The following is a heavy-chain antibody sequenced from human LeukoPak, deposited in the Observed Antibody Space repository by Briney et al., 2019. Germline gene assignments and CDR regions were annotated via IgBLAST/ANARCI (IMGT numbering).Heavy chain of an antibody. J-gene: IGHJ4*02. V-gene: IGHV3-74*01. CDR2: NTSDGSST. Sequence: PGGSLRLSCAASGFTFSNYLMHWVRQAPGKGLVWVSRNTSDGSSTHYADSVKGRFTISRDNAKNTLYLQMNSLTAEDTAVYYCVSLGYCSTSSCQPWGQGTLVTVSS. CDR1: GFTFSNYL. D-gene: IGHD2-2*01. CDR3: VSLGYCSTSSCQP.